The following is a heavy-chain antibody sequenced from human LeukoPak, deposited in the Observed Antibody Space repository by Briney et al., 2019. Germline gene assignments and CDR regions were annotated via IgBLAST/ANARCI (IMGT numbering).Heavy chain of an antibody. J-gene: IGHJ4*02. Sequence: GGSLRLSCDAPGFIFRPYGMTWVRQAPGKGLEWVSTISSTDYASYTDSVKGRFTVSRDNATNSLYLQMNSLRVEDTALYYCARDGRGWSRDYWGQGTLVTVSS. D-gene: IGHD6-19*01. CDR3: ARDGRGWSRDY. CDR2: ISSTDYA. V-gene: IGHV3-21*01. CDR1: GFIFRPYG.